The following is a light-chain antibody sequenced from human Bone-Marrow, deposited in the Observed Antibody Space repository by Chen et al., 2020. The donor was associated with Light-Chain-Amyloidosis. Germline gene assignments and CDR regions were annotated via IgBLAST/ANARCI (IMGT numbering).Light chain of an antibody. V-gene: IGKV3-20*01. CDR3: QQYGSSPWT. Sequence: EIVLTQSPGTLSLSPGERATLSCRASQSVNSNYLAWYQQKSGQAPRLLIYRASSRATGIPDRFSVSGSETDFTLTITRLEPEDFAVYYCQQYGSSPWTFGQGTKVEIK. J-gene: IGKJ1*01. CDR1: QSVNSNY. CDR2: RAS.